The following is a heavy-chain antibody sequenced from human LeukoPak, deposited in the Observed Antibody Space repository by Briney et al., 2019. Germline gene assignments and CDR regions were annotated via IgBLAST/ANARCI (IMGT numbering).Heavy chain of an antibody. D-gene: IGHD3-22*01. CDR2: IYYSGST. J-gene: IGHJ5*02. CDR3: ARVYYYDSSGWFDP. Sequence: SETLSLTCTVSGGSISSGGYYWSCIRQHPEKGLEWIAYIYYSGSTYYNPSFKSRVTISVDTSKNQYSLKLSSVTAADTAVYYCARVYYYDSSGWFDPWGQGTLVTVSS. CDR1: GGSISSGGYY. V-gene: IGHV4-31*03.